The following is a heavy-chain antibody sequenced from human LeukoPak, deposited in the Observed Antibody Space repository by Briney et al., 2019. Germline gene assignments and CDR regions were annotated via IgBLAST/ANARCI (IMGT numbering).Heavy chain of an antibody. Sequence: GGSLRLSCAASGFTFSDYYMSWVRQAPGKGLEWVSYISSSGSTIYYADSVKGRFTISRDNAKNSLYLQMNSLRAEDTAVYYCARIYDSARYYYYMDVWGKGTTVTVSS. D-gene: IGHD5/OR15-5a*01. V-gene: IGHV3-11*04. CDR3: ARIYDSARYYYYMDV. CDR2: ISSSGSTI. CDR1: GFTFSDYY. J-gene: IGHJ6*03.